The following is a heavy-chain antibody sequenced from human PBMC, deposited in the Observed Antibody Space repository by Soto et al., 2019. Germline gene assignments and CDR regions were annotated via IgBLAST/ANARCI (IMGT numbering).Heavy chain of an antibody. D-gene: IGHD6-13*01. J-gene: IGHJ4*02. CDR1: GFTVSSYH. CDR2: IYSAGSA. CDR3: AGVHSSSHHYFDY. Sequence: EVQLVESGGGLVQPGGSLRLSCAASGFTVSSYHMSWVPQAPGKGLEWISVIYSAGSADFADSVKGRFTISRDNSKNTLYLQMSSLRAEDTAVYYCAGVHSSSHHYFDYWGQGTLVTVSS. V-gene: IGHV3-66*01.